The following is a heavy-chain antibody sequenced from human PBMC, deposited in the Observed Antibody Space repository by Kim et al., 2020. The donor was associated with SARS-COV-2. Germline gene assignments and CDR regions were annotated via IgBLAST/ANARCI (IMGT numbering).Heavy chain of an antibody. V-gene: IGHV1-18*01. J-gene: IGHJ5*02. Sequence: ASVKVSCKATGYTFTSYGISWVRQAPGQGLEWMGWISAYNGNTNYAQKLHGRVTMTTDTSTSTAYMEQRSLRSDDTAVYYCARGVGLLWFGELLAAIDPTETTNWFDPWGQGTLVTVSS. CDR2: ISAYNGNT. CDR3: ARGVGLLWFGELLAAIDPTETTNWFDP. CDR1: GYTFTSYG. D-gene: IGHD3-10*01.